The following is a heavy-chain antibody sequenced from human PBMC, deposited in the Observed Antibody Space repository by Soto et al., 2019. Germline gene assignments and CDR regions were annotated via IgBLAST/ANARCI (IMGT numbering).Heavy chain of an antibody. Sequence: PSETLSLTCTVSGGSISSYYWSWIRQPPGKGLEWIADIYYSRSTNYSPSLKSRVTISVDTSKNQFSLNLSSVTAADTAVYFCATYVPDKLAVAGTSDAFDIWGQGTMVTVSS. J-gene: IGHJ3*02. D-gene: IGHD6-19*01. CDR3: ATYVPDKLAVAGTSDAFDI. CDR1: GGSISSYY. V-gene: IGHV4-59*01. CDR2: IYYSRST.